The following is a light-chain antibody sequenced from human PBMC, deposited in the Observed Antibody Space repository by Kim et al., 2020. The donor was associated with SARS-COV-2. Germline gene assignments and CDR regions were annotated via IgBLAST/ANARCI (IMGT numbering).Light chain of an antibody. Sequence: QSALTQPRSVSGSPGQSVTISCTGTSSDVGGYDSVSWYQQHPGKAPKLMIYDVSKRPSGVPDRFSGSKSGNTASLTISGLQAEDEADYCCCSYAGTFYVFGTGTKVTVL. CDR1: SSDVGGYDS. CDR3: CSYAGTFYV. J-gene: IGLJ1*01. CDR2: DVS. V-gene: IGLV2-11*01.